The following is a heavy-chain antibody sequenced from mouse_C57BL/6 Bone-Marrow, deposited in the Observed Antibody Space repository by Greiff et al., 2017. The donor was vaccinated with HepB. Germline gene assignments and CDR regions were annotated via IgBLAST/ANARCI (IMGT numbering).Heavy chain of an antibody. CDR2: ISNLAYSI. D-gene: IGHD2-2*01. J-gene: IGHJ4*01. CDR1: GFTFSDYG. CDR3: ARHYGYDGYYAMDY. Sequence: EVKLVESGGGLVQPGGSLKLSCAASGFTFSDYGMAWVRQAPRKGPEWVAFISNLAYSIYYADTVTGRFTISRENAKNTLYLEMSSLRSEDTAMYYCARHYGYDGYYAMDYWGQGTSVTVSS. V-gene: IGHV5-15*04.